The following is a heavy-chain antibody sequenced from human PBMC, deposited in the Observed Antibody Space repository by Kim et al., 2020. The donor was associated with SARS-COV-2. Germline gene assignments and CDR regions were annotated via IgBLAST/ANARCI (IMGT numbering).Heavy chain of an antibody. V-gene: IGHV4-4*02. CDR3: ARAIVWVEAGLLT. CDR1: GGSISSSNW. CDR2: IYHSGST. D-gene: IGHD3-16*01. Sequence: SETLSLTCAVSGGSISSSNWWSWVRQPPGKGLEWIGEIYHSGSTNYNPSLKSRVTISVDKSKNQFSLKLSSVTAADTAVYYCARAIVWVEAGLLTWGQGTLVTVSS. J-gene: IGHJ5*02.